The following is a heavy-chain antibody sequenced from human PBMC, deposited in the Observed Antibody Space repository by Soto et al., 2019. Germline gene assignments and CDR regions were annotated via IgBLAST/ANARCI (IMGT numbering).Heavy chain of an antibody. CDR1: GFTFSSYG. V-gene: IGHV3-33*01. CDR2: IWYDGSNK. Sequence: PVGSLSLSCAASGFTFSSYGMHWVRQAPGKGLEWVAVIWYDGSNKYYADSVKGRFTISRDNSKNTLYLQMNSLRAEDTAVYYCARADTAMAVIDEWGPRNMVVVSS. J-gene: IGHJ4*02. D-gene: IGHD5-18*01. CDR3: ARADTAMAVIDE.